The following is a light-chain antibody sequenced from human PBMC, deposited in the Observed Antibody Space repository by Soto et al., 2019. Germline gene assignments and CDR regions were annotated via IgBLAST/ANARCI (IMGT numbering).Light chain of an antibody. V-gene: IGKV3-15*01. CDR1: QILGIN. CDR3: QQYESRPLT. CDR2: AAS. J-gene: IGKJ1*01. Sequence: EIVMTQSPATLSVSPGERATLSCGASQILGINLAWYQQKPGQAPRLLIHAASTRATGFPARFSGSGSGTDFTLTISSLQSEDFAVYYCQQYESRPLTFGQGTKVEIK.